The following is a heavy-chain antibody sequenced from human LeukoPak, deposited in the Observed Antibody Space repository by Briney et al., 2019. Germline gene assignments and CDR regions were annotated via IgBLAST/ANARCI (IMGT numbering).Heavy chain of an antibody. CDR1: GFTFSSYG. V-gene: IGHV3-30*02. CDR2: IRYDGSNK. D-gene: IGHD5-24*01. CDR3: AREVYPARERDGPDY. J-gene: IGHJ4*02. Sequence: GGSLRLSCAASGFTFSSYGMHWVRQAPGKGLEWVAFIRYDGSNKYYADSVKGRFTISRDNSKNTLYLQMNSLRAEDTAVYYCAREVYPARERDGPDYWGQGTLVTVSS.